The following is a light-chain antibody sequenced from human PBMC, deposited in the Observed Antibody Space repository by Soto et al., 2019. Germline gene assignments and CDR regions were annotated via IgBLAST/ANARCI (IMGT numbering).Light chain of an antibody. CDR3: HQSFSPLWT. CDR1: QSISNY. CDR2: AAS. V-gene: IGKV1-39*01. Sequence: DIQMTQSPSSLSASVGDRVTITCRASQSISNYLNWYQQKPGKAPKLLIYAASSMQSGVPSRFSGSGSETDFTLTIGSLQPDDSATYYCHQSFSPLWTFGQGTKVEV. J-gene: IGKJ1*01.